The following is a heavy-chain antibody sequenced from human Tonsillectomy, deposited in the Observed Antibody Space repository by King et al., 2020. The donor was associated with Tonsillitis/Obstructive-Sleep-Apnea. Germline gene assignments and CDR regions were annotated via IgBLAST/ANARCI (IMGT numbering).Heavy chain of an antibody. V-gene: IGHV4-59*08. Sequence: QLQESGPGLVKPSETLSLTCTVSGASISSYYWSWIRQPPGKGLEWIGYIYYSWSTNYNPSLKSQVTISVDTSNNQFSLKLSSVTAADTAVYYCARRSHYYDSSGYYPTAFDIWGQGTMVTVSS. J-gene: IGHJ3*02. CDR2: IYYSWST. D-gene: IGHD3-22*01. CDR1: GASISSYY. CDR3: ARRSHYYDSSGYYPTAFDI.